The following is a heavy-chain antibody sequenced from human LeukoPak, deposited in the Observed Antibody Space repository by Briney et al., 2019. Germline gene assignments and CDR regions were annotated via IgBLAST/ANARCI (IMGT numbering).Heavy chain of an antibody. J-gene: IGHJ6*03. V-gene: IGHV4-4*02. CDR1: GGSISSSNW. CDR2: INQSGST. CDR3: ATGYCSSTSCYRGYYYMDV. D-gene: IGHD2-2*01. Sequence: SGTLSHTCAVSGGSISSSNWWSWVRQPPGKGLEWIGEINQSGSTNYNPSLKSRVSISVDTSKNQFSLNLSSVTAADTAVYYCATGYCSSTSCYRGYYYMDVWGKGTTVTVSS.